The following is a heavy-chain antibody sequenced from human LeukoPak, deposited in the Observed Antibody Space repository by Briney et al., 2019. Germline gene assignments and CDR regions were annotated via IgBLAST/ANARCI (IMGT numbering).Heavy chain of an antibody. V-gene: IGHV4-4*07. J-gene: IGHJ3*02. D-gene: IGHD6-19*01. CDR2: IYTSGST. Sequence: PSETLSLTCTVSGGSISSYYWSWIRQPAGKGLEWIGRIYTSGSTNYNPSLKSRVTISVDKSKNQFSLKLSSVTAADTAVYYCASERHSSEEAFDIWGQGTMVTVSS. CDR3: ASERHSSEEAFDI. CDR1: GGSISSYY.